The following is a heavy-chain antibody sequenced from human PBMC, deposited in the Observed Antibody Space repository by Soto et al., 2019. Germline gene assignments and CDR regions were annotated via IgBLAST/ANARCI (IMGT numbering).Heavy chain of an antibody. J-gene: IGHJ4*02. CDR2: IYYSGST. CDR3: ARYYYGSGTFDY. Sequence: SETLSLTCTVSGGSISSYYWSWIRQPPGKGLEWIGYIYYSGSTNYNPSLKSRVTISVDTSKNQFSLKLSSVTAADTAVYYCARYYYGSGTFDYWGQGTLVTVSS. CDR1: GGSISSYY. D-gene: IGHD3-10*01. V-gene: IGHV4-59*01.